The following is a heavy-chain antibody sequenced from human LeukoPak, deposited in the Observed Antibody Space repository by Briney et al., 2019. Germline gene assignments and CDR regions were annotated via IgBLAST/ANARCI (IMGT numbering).Heavy chain of an antibody. J-gene: IGHJ5*02. D-gene: IGHD3-22*01. CDR2: ISSSSSYI. CDR1: GFTFSSYS. Sequence: PGGSLRLSCAASGFTFSSYSMNWARQAPGKGLEWVSSISSSSSYIYYADSVKGRFTISRDNAKNSLYLQMNSLRAEDTAVYYCARDRDYYYSSGDPPNWFDPWGQGTLVTVSS. CDR3: ARDRDYYYSSGDPPNWFDP. V-gene: IGHV3-21*01.